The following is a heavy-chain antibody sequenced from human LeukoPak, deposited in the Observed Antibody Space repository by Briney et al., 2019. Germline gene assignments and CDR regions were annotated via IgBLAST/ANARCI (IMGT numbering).Heavy chain of an antibody. CDR3: ARSLPLYYYFDY. CDR2: INHSGST. D-gene: IGHD1-26*01. V-gene: IGHV4-34*01. J-gene: IGHJ4*02. Sequence: KPSETLSLTCAVYGGSFSGYYWSWIRQPPGKGLEWIGEINHSGSTNYNPSLKSRVTISVDTSKNQFSLKLSSVTAADTAVYYCARSLPLYYYFDYWGQGTLVTVSS. CDR1: GGSFSGYY.